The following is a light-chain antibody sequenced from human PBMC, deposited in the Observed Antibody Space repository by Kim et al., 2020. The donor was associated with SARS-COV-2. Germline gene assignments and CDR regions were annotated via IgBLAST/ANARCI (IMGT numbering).Light chain of an antibody. J-gene: IGKJ2*01. CDR3: QQYKNWPYT. Sequence: SVLPGERATLSCRASQSVGSNLAWYQQIPGQAPRLLIYDASSRATGFPARFSGSGAETEFTLTISSLQSEDGTVYYCQQYKNWPYTFGQGTKLEIK. CDR1: QSVGSN. V-gene: IGKV3-15*01. CDR2: DAS.